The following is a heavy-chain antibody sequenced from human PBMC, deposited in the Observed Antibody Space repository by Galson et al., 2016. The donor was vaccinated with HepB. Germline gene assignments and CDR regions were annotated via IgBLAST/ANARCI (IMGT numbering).Heavy chain of an antibody. CDR3: ASSTGDFPAHGALDI. Sequence: QSGAEVTEPGESLKISCEVSGYSFTIYWIGWVRQMPGKGLEWMGKIDPTDSYTNYSPSFQGHVTISADKPISTAYLQWNSLNAPDTAISFCASSTGDFPAHGALDIWGQGTMVTVSS. D-gene: IGHD4-17*01. CDR1: GYSFTIYW. J-gene: IGHJ3*02. V-gene: IGHV5-10-1*01. CDR2: IDPTDSYT.